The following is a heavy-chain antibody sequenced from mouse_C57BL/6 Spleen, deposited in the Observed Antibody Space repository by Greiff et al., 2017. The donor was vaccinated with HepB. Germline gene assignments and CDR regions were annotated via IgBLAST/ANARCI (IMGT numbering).Heavy chain of an antibody. Sequence: QVQLQQSGAELVRPGASVTLSCKASGYTFTDYEMHWVKQTPVHGLEWIGAIDPETGGTAYNQKFKGKAILTADKSSSTAYMELRSLTSEDSAVYYCTNYYYGSRYYFDYWGQGTTLTVSS. CDR1: GYTFTDYE. D-gene: IGHD1-1*01. CDR2: IDPETGGT. J-gene: IGHJ2*01. V-gene: IGHV1-15*01. CDR3: TNYYYGSRYYFDY.